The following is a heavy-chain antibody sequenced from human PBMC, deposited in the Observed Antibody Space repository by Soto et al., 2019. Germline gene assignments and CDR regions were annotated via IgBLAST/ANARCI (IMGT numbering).Heavy chain of an antibody. D-gene: IGHD6-13*01. CDR2: IIPILDIA. Sequence: QVQLVQSGAEVKKPGSSVKASCKASGGTFSNYTINWVRQAPGQGLEWMGRIIPILDIAYSAKKLQGRVTITAEKSPSTAYMELDSLGSEDTAVYYGARATAAAGVYGWYFDLWGRGHLVTVSS. V-gene: IGHV1-69*02. CDR3: ARATAAAGVYGWYFDL. CDR1: GGTFSNYT. J-gene: IGHJ2*01.